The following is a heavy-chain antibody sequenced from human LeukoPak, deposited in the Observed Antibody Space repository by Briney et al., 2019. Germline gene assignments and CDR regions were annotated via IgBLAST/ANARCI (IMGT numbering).Heavy chain of an antibody. Sequence: GGFLRLSCAASAFTLSSYWMHWVRQVPGKGLVWVSHINSDGSTTGYVDSVKGRFTISRDNSKNTLYLQMNSLGGEDTAVYYCASSGRGHYYFDYWGQGALVTVSS. CDR2: INSDGSTT. J-gene: IGHJ4*02. CDR1: AFTLSSYW. CDR3: ASSGRGHYYFDY. V-gene: IGHV3-74*01. D-gene: IGHD3-3*01.